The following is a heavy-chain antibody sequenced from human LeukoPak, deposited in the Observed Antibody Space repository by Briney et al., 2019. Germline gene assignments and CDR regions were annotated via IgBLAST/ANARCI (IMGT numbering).Heavy chain of an antibody. CDR3: ARGAAAADNWFVP. V-gene: IGHV1-18*01. CDR2: ISAYNGNT. Sequence: ASVKVSCKASGYTFTSYGISWVRQAPGQGLEWMGWISAYNGNTNYAQKLQGRVTMTTDTYTNIASDDTAVYYCARGAAAADNWFVPWGQGTLVTVSS. D-gene: IGHD6-13*01. J-gene: IGHJ5*02. CDR1: GYTFTSYG.